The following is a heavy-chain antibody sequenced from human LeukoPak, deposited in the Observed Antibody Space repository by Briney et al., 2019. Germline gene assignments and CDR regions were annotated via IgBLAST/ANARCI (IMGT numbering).Heavy chain of an antibody. D-gene: IGHD6-19*01. V-gene: IGHV4-59*12. CDR3: ARRKGSGPYKDWSDP. J-gene: IGHJ5*02. Sequence: SETLSLTCTVSGDSINSAYWSWMRQPPGKGLEWIGYINYDGDGSYNPSLKSRVTMSIDTSTNQFSLKLSSVTAADTAFYYCARRKGSGPYKDWSDPWGQGILVTVSS. CDR2: INYDGDG. CDR1: GDSINSAY.